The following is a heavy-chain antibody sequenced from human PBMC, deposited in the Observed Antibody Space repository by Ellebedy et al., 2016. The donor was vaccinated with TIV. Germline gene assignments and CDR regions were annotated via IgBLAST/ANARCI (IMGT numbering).Heavy chain of an antibody. J-gene: IGHJ4*02. Sequence: ASVKVSCKASGYTFTSYYMHWVRQAPGQGLEWMGIINPSGGSTSYAQKFQGRVTMTRDTSTSTVYMELSSLRSEDTAVYYCARWDYYDSSGYYSDDYWGQGTLVTVSS. CDR2: INPSGGST. CDR1: GYTFTSYY. D-gene: IGHD3-22*01. CDR3: ARWDYYDSSGYYSDDY. V-gene: IGHV1-46*01.